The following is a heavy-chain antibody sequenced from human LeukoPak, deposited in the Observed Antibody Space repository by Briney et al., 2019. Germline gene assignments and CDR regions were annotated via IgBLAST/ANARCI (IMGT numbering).Heavy chain of an antibody. CDR1: GGSISSSSYY. D-gene: IGHD3-3*01. CDR3: ARGGAYYDFWRGYDY. V-gene: IGHV4-39*07. CDR2: IYYSGST. J-gene: IGHJ4*02. Sequence: KTSETLSLTCTVSGGSISSSSYYWGWIRQPPGKGLEWIGSIYYSGSTYYNPSLKSRVTISVDTSKNQFSLKLSSVTAADTAVYYCARGGAYYDFWRGYDYWGQGTLVTVSS.